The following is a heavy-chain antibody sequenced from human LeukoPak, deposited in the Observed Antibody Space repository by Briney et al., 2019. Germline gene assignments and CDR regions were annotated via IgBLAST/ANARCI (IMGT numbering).Heavy chain of an antibody. Sequence: PGGSLRLSCAASGFTFSSYWMSWVRQAPGKGLEWVANIKQDGSEKYYVDSVEGRFTISRDNAKNSLYLHMNSLRAEDTAIFYCARGCATAFDSWGQGALVTVSS. J-gene: IGHJ4*02. CDR3: ARGCATAFDS. CDR1: GFTFSSYW. V-gene: IGHV3-7*01. D-gene: IGHD1-1*01. CDR2: IKQDGSEK.